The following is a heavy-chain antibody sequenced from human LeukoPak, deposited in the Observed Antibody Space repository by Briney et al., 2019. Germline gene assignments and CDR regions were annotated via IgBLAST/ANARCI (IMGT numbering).Heavy chain of an antibody. D-gene: IGHD1-26*01. CDR1: GFTFSSYW. CDR2: INSDGSST. CDR3: ARTEYSGSYFDN. J-gene: IGHJ4*02. Sequence: GGSLRLSCGASGFTFSSYWIHGVRQAPGKGLVWVSRINSDGSSTSYADSVKGRFTISRDNAKNTLYLQMDSLRAEDTAVYFCARTEYSGSYFDNWGQGTLVTVSS. V-gene: IGHV3-74*01.